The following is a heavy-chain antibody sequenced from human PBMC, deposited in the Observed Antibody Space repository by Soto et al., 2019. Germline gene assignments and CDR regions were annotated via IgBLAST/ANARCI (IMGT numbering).Heavy chain of an antibody. J-gene: IGHJ3*01. V-gene: IGHV1-58*02. D-gene: IGHD2-15*01. CDR1: GFTFTSSA. CDR3: SAATGGWNAFDL. CDR2: IVVGSGNA. Sequence: SVKVSCKASGFTFTSSAMQWVRQARGQPLEWIGWIVVGSGNANYAKRFQERVTFTRDMSTSTAYMELRSLRSEDTALYYCSAATGGWNAFDLWGQGTMVTVSS.